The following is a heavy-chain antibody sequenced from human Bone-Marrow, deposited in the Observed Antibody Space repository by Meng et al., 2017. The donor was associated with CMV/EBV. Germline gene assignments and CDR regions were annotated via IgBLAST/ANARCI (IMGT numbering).Heavy chain of an antibody. V-gene: IGHV3-21*01. J-gene: IGHJ4*02. Sequence: GGSRRPSCAASGFNFNGQSLNWVRQAPGKGLEWVSSISINRNYKHYADSVKGRFFISRDIAKNSLYLQMNSLRAEDTATYYCARENTGGSIHWGQGTLVTVSS. D-gene: IGHD2-15*01. CDR2: ISINRNYK. CDR1: GFNFNGQS. CDR3: ARENTGGSIH.